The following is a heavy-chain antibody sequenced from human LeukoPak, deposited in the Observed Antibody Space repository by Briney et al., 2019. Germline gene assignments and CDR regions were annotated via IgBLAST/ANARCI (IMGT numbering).Heavy chain of an antibody. CDR1: VGSFSVYY. V-gene: IGHV4-34*01. J-gene: IGHJ6*02. Sequence: SETPSLTCVVHVGSFSVYYWSWIREPPREGLEWRGEINHNGSPNYNPSLKSRVTISVDTSKHQLSLKLRSVTAADTAVYYCARSLPHCYYYGMDVWGQGTTVTVSS. CDR3: ARSLPHCYYYGMDV. D-gene: IGHD2-15*01. CDR2: INHNGSP.